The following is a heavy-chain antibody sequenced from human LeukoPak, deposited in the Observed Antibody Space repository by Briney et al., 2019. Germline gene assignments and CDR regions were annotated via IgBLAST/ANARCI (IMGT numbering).Heavy chain of an antibody. CDR2: ISGSGGST. D-gene: IGHD2-2*01. Sequence: PGGSLRLSCAAAGFTFSSYAMSWVRQAPGKGLEGVSAISGSGGSTYYADSVKGRFTISRDNSKNTLYLQMNSLRAQDTAVYYCALGYCSSTSRFGFDYWGQGTLVTVSS. CDR3: ALGYCSSTSRFGFDY. CDR1: GFTFSSYA. J-gene: IGHJ4*02. V-gene: IGHV3-23*01.